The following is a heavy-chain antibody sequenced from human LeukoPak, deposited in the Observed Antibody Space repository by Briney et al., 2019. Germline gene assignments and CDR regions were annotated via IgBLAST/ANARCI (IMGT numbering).Heavy chain of an antibody. J-gene: IGHJ4*02. V-gene: IGHV3-30*01. Sequence: GRSLRLSCAASGFTFSNYAIPWVRQAPGKGLEWVADLSYDGSSKYFADSVKGRFTISRDTSKNTVYLQMNSLRPEDTAVYYCARSRASTRNYFDYWGQGTLVTVSS. CDR3: ARSRASTRNYFDY. D-gene: IGHD1-26*01. CDR2: LSYDGSSK. CDR1: GFTFSNYA.